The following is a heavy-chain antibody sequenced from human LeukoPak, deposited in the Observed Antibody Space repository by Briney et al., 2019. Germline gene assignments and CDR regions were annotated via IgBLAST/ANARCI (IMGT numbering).Heavy chain of an antibody. V-gene: IGHV1-2*02. Sequence: ASAKVSCKASGYTFTDSYIHWVRQAPGQGLEWMGWINPDSGGTSYAQKFQDRVTMTRDTSTSTAYMELSSLRSDDTAVYSCARAAAAAMANYFDYWGQGALVTVAS. CDR3: ARAAAAAMANYFDY. CDR2: INPDSGGT. D-gene: IGHD2-2*01. CDR1: GYTFTDSY. J-gene: IGHJ4*02.